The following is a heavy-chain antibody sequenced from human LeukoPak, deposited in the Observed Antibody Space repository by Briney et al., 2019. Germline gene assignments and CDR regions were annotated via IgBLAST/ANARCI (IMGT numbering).Heavy chain of an antibody. V-gene: IGHV4-61*02. Sequence: SQTLSLTCNVSGDSISSGSYYWSWIRQPAGKGLEWIGRVYGSRTTNYNPSLKSRVTISVDTSKNQFSLKLSSVTAADTAVYYCARRVLRFLEWPLPRPSMDVWGKGATVTVSS. D-gene: IGHD3-3*01. CDR1: GDSISSGSYY. J-gene: IGHJ6*03. CDR2: VYGSRTT. CDR3: ARRVLRFLEWPLPRPSMDV.